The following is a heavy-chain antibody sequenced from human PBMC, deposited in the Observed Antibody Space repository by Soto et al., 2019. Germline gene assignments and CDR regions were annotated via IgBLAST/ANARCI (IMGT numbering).Heavy chain of an antibody. CDR1: GGSFSGYY. V-gene: IGHV4-34*01. CDR2: INHSGST. Sequence: SETLSLTCAVYGGSFSGYYWSWIRQPPGKGPEWIGEINHSGSTNYNPSLKSRVTISVDTSKNQFSLKLSSVTAADTAVYYCARGGPRGSSSWYRGEYNWFDPWGQGTLVTVSS. CDR3: ARGGPRGSSSWYRGEYNWFDP. J-gene: IGHJ5*02. D-gene: IGHD6-13*01.